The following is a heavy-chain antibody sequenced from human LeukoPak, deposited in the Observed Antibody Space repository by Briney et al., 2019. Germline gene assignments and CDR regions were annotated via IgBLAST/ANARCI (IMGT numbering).Heavy chain of an antibody. CDR3: ARDHGEPHYYYYGMDV. D-gene: IGHD3-10*01. Sequence: GASVKVSCKASGYTFTSYAMNWVRQAPGQGLEWMGWINTNTGNPTYAQGLTGRFVFSLDTSVSTAYLQISSLKAEDTAVYYCARDHGEPHYYYYGMDVWGQGTTVTVSS. J-gene: IGHJ6*02. CDR2: INTNTGNP. CDR1: GYTFTSYA. V-gene: IGHV7-4-1*02.